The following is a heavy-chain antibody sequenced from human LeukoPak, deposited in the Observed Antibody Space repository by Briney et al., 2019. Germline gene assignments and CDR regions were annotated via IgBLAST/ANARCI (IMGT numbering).Heavy chain of an antibody. CDR1: GGTFSSYA. J-gene: IGHJ5*02. CDR2: IIPIFGTA. D-gene: IGHD2-2*01. Sequence: SVKVSCKASGGTFSSYAISWVRQAPGQGLEWMGGIIPIFGTANYAQKFQGRVTITADKSTSTAYMELSSLRSEDTAVYYCARGREYCSSTSCPKFDPWGQGTLVTVSS. CDR3: ARGREYCSSTSCPKFDP. V-gene: IGHV1-69*06.